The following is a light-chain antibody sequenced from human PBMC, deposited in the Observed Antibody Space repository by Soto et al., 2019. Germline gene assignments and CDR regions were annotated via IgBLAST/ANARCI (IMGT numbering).Light chain of an antibody. Sequence: DIQMTQSPSTLSASLGDRVVITCRASQSISNWLAWYQQKPGILPRLLIYPASTLESGVPSRFSGSASGTEFPLTISSLQHDDFATYYCQQYNTYLWTFGQGTKVDI. V-gene: IGKV1-5*03. CDR2: PAS. CDR1: QSISNW. CDR3: QQYNTYLWT. J-gene: IGKJ1*01.